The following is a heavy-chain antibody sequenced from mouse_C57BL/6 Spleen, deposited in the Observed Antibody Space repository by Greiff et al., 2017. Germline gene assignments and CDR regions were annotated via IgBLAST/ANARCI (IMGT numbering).Heavy chain of an antibody. CDR3: ASPYYSNSYWYFDV. CDR2: IYPGCGRT. D-gene: IGHD2-5*01. V-gene: IGHV1-55*01. Sequence: QVQLQQPGAELVKPGASVKMSCKASGYTFTSYWITWVKQRPGQGLEWIGDIYPGCGRTNYNEKFKSKATLTVDKSSSTAYMQLSSLTSEDSAVYYCASPYYSNSYWYFDVWGTGTSVTVSS. J-gene: IGHJ1*03. CDR1: GYTFTSYW.